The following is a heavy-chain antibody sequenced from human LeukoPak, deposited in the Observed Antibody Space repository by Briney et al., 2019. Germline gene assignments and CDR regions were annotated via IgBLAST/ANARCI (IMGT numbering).Heavy chain of an antibody. CDR3: ARDNIGGYSYGNHIYYYYTDV. D-gene: IGHD5-18*01. V-gene: IGHV4-61*02. Sequence: SETLSLTCTVSGGSISSGSYYWSWIRQPAGKGLEWIGRIYTSGSTNYNPSLKSRVTISVDTSKNQFSLKLSSVTAADTAVYYCARDNIGGYSYGNHIYYYYTDVWGKGTTVTVSS. J-gene: IGHJ6*03. CDR2: IYTSGST. CDR1: GGSISSGSYY.